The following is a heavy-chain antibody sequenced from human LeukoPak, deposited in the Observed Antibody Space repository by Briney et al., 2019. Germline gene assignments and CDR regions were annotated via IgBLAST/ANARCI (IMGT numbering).Heavy chain of an antibody. V-gene: IGHV3-23*01. J-gene: IGHJ4*02. CDR2: ISGSGGST. Sequence: GGSLRLSCAASGFTFSSYAMSWVRQAPGKGLEWVSAISGSGGSTYYADSAKGRFTISRDNSKNTLYLQMNSLRAEDTAVYYCAKDRQIVAAAGPNFDYWGQGTLVTVSS. D-gene: IGHD6-13*01. CDR1: GFTFSSYA. CDR3: AKDRQIVAAAGPNFDY.